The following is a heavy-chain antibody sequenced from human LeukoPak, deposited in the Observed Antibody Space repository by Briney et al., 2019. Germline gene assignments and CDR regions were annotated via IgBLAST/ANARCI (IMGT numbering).Heavy chain of an antibody. CDR3: VGGELIAAAGLFDY. J-gene: IGHJ4*02. Sequence: GGSLRLSCAASGFTVSSNYMSWVRQAPGKGLEWVSVIYSGGSTYYADSAKGRFTISRDNSKNTLYLQMNSLRAEDTAVYYYVGGELIAAAGLFDYWGQGTLVTVSS. CDR2: IYSGGST. D-gene: IGHD6-13*01. CDR1: GFTVSSNY. V-gene: IGHV3-66*01.